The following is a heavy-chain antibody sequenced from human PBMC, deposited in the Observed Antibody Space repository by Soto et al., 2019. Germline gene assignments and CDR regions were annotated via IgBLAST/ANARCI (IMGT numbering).Heavy chain of an antibody. D-gene: IGHD2-8*01. CDR3: AREETKRSYWYFHL. J-gene: IGHJ2*01. Sequence: EVQLVESGGGLVKPGGSLRLSCAASGFTFNNYNMNWVRQAPGKGLEWVASIDTSGTYTNYADSVRGRFTISRDNAKKSLYLEKRSLRDEDTAVYYCAREETKRSYWYFHLWGRGTPVTVS. CDR1: GFTFNNYN. V-gene: IGHV3-21*01. CDR2: IDTSGTYT.